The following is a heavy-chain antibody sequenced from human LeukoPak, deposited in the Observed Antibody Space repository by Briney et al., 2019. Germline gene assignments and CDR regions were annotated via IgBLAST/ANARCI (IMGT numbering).Heavy chain of an antibody. CDR3: RWYQLLYGTGGDYFDY. V-gene: IGHV1-69*13. J-gene: IGHJ4*02. CDR1: GGTFSSYA. CDR2: ISPIFGTA. D-gene: IGHD2-2*02. Sequence: GASVKVSCKASGGTFSSYAISWVRQAPGQGLEWLGGISPIFGTANYAQKFQGRVTITADESTSTAYMELSSLRSEDTAAYYCRWYQLLYGTGGDYFDYWGQGTLVTVSS.